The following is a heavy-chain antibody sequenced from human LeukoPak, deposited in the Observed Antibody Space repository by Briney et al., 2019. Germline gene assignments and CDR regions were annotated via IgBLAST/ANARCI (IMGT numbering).Heavy chain of an antibody. Sequence: ASVKVSCKASGYTFTGYYMHWVRQAPGQGLEWMGWINPNSGGTNYAQKFQGWVTMTRDTSISTAYMELSRLRSDDTAVYYCARDLGIQLWLSYGMDVWGQGTTVTVSS. D-gene: IGHD5-18*01. CDR1: GYTFTGYY. CDR2: INPNSGGT. V-gene: IGHV1-2*04. J-gene: IGHJ6*02. CDR3: ARDLGIQLWLSYGMDV.